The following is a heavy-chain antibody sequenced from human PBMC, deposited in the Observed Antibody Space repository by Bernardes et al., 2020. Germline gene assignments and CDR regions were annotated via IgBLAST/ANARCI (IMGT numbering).Heavy chain of an antibody. Sequence: GGSLRLSCAASGFTVSSNYMSWVRQAPGKGLEWVSVIYSGGSTYYADSVKGRFTISRDNSKNTLYLQMNSLRAEDTAVYYCARVLESENYFDYWGQGTLVTVSS. V-gene: IGHV3-53*01. CDR2: IYSGGST. CDR1: GFTVSSNY. D-gene: IGHD1-1*01. J-gene: IGHJ4*02. CDR3: ARVLESENYFDY.